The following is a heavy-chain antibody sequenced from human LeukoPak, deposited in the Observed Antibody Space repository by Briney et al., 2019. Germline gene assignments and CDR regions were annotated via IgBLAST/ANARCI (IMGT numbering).Heavy chain of an antibody. CDR2: INHSGST. CDR3: ARGPHKNYAYYYYYMDV. V-gene: IGHV4-34*01. D-gene: IGHD1-7*01. CDR1: GGSFSGYY. Sequence: SETLSLTCAFYGGSFSGYYWHLLRQPPSTCLDPIVEINHSGSTNYNPSLKSRVTISVDTSKNQFSLKLSSVTAADTAVYYCARGPHKNYAYYYYYMDVWGKGTTVTVSS. J-gene: IGHJ6*03.